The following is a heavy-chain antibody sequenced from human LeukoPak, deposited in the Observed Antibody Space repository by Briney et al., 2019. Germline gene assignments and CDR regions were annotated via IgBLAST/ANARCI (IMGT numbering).Heavy chain of an antibody. J-gene: IGHJ4*02. CDR1: GYIFTSYG. V-gene: IGHV1-18*01. CDR2: ISAYDGNT. Sequence: SVKVSCKTSGYIFTSYGFSWVRQAPGQGPEWMGWISAYDGNTNSAQKFQGRVTMTTDTSTSTAYMELRGLRSDDTAVYYCVRDGYGSGKGYFDYWGQGTLVTVSS. D-gene: IGHD3-10*01. CDR3: VRDGYGSGKGYFDY.